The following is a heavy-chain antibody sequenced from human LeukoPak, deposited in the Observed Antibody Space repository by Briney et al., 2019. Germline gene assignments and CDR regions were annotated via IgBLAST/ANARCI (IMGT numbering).Heavy chain of an antibody. D-gene: IGHD3-22*01. CDR1: GGSISSYY. CDR2: IYYSGST. Sequence: SETLSLTCTVSGGSISSYYWGWIRQPPGKGLEWIGSIYYSGSTYYNPSLKSRVTISVDTSKNQFSLKLSSVTAADTAVYYCARHTDKPDTYYYDKGWFDPWGQGTLVTVSS. CDR3: ARHTDKPDTYYYDKGWFDP. V-gene: IGHV4-39*01. J-gene: IGHJ5*02.